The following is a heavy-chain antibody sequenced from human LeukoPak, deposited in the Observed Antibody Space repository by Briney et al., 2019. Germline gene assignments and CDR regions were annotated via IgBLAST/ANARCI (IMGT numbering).Heavy chain of an antibody. D-gene: IGHD3-16*01. V-gene: IGHV3-30*19. CDR2: IWYDGSNK. CDR1: GFTFSSYG. J-gene: IGHJ3*02. Sequence: GRSLRLSCAASGFTFSSYGMHWVRQAPGKGLEWVAVIWYDGSNKYYADSVKGRFTISRHNSKNTLYLQMNSLRAEDTAVYYCARGGVGAFDIWGQGTMVTVSS. CDR3: ARGGVGAFDI.